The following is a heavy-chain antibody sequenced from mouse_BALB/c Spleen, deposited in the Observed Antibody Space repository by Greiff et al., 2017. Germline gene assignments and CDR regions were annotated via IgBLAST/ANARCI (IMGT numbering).Heavy chain of an antibody. D-gene: IGHD2-4*01. Sequence: EVKLMESGGDLVKPGGSLKLSCAASGFTFSSYGMSWVRQTPDKRLEWVATISSGGSYTYYPDSVKGRFTISRDNAKNTLYLQMSSLKSEDTAMYYCARLSRVYYDYDFADWGQGTLVTVSA. CDR2: ISSGGSYT. J-gene: IGHJ3*01. CDR3: ARLSRVYYDYDFAD. CDR1: GFTFSSYG. V-gene: IGHV5-6*01.